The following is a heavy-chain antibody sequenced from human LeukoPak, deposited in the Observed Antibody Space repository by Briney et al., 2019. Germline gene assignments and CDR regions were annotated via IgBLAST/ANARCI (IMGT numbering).Heavy chain of an antibody. Sequence: SETLSLTCTVSGGSIRSYYWRWIRQPPGKGLEWIGYIYYSGSTNYNPSLKSRVTISVDTSKNQFSLQLSSVTAADTAVSYCARGGKGSDGFDYWGQGTLVTVSS. J-gene: IGHJ4*02. V-gene: IGHV4-59*01. D-gene: IGHD3-10*01. CDR1: GGSIRSYY. CDR2: IYYSGST. CDR3: ARGGKGSDGFDY.